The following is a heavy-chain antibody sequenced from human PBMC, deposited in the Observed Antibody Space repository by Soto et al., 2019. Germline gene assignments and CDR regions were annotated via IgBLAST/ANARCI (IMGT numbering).Heavy chain of an antibody. CDR3: ARVDTAMGYYFDY. V-gene: IGHV4-31*03. J-gene: IGHJ4*02. CDR1: GGSISSGGYY. D-gene: IGHD5-18*01. Sequence: SETLSLTCTVSGGSISSGGYYWSWIRQHPGKGLEWIGYIYYSGSTYYNPSLKSRVTISVDTSKNQFSLKLSSVTAADTAVYYCARVDTAMGYYFDYWGQGTLVTVSS. CDR2: IYYSGST.